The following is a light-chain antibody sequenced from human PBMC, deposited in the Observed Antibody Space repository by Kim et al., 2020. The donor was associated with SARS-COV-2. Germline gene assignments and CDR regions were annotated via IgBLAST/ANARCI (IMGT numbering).Light chain of an antibody. CDR3: SSYTSASTFV. V-gene: IGLV2-14*03. CDR2: AVS. CDR1: SSDVGAHNY. J-gene: IGLJ1*01. Sequence: QSALTQPASVSGSPGQSITISCTGTSSDVGAHNYVSWYQQHPGKAPQLIIYAVSNRPSGVSNRFSVSKSVLTAALTISGLQAVDEADYYCSSYTSASTFVFGAGTKVTVL.